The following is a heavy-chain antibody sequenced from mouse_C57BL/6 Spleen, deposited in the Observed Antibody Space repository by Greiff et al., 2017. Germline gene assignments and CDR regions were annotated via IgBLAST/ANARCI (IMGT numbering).Heavy chain of an antibody. CDR2: LSYDGSN. CDR1: GYSITSGYY. Sequence: EVKLMEPGPGLVKPSQSLSLTCPVTGYSITSGYYWNWIRQFPGNKLEWMGYLSYDGSNNYNQSLKNRISITRDTSKNQFFLKLNSVTTEDAAAYDCARGDYGGVAYWGKGTLVTVSA. CDR3: ARGDYGGVAY. V-gene: IGHV3-6*01. D-gene: IGHD1-2*01. J-gene: IGHJ3*01.